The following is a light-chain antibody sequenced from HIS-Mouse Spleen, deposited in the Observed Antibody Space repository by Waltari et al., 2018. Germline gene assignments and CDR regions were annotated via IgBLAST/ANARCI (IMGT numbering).Light chain of an antibody. V-gene: IGKV3-20*01. J-gene: IGKJ4*01. CDR1: QRVSSSY. CDR3: QQYCSSPLT. Sequence: EIVLTQSPGTLSLSPGERATLSCRASQRVSSSYLAWYQQKPGQAPRLLIYGASSRATGIPDRFSGSGSGTDFTLTISRLEPEDFAVYYCQQYCSSPLTFGGGTKVEIK. CDR2: GAS.